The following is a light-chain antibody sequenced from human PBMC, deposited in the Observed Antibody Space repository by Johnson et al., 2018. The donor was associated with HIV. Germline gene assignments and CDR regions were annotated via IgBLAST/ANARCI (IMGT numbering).Light chain of an antibody. Sequence: QSVLTQPPSVSAAPGQKVTISCSGSSSNIGNKYVSWYQQLPGTAPKLLIYDNKKRPSGISDRFSGSKSGTSATLGITGLQTGDEADYYCGTWDSSLSAYVFGSGTKVTVL. V-gene: IGLV1-51*01. CDR3: GTWDSSLSAYV. J-gene: IGLJ1*01. CDR2: DNK. CDR1: SSNIGNKY.